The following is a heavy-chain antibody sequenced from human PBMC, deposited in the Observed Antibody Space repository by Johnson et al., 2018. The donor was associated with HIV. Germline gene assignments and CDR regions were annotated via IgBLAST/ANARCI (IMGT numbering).Heavy chain of an antibody. CDR2: ISSNSDST. J-gene: IGHJ3*01. D-gene: IGHD6-13*01. CDR3: VRRQYISTWQDAFDV. Sequence: VQLVESGGGLVQPGGSLRLSCAASGFSFSSYLMDWVRQAPGKGLAYVAGISSNSDSTYYADSVKGRFTISRDNSKNTLYLQLGSLRDDDTAVYYCVRRQYISTWQDAFDVWGQGTTVTVSS. CDR1: GFSFSSYL. V-gene: IGHV3-64*07.